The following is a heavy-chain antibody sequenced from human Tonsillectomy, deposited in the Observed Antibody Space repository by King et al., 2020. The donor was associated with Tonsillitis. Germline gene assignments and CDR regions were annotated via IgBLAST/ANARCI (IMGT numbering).Heavy chain of an antibody. J-gene: IGHJ1*01. Sequence: VQLVESGGGVVQPGRSLRLSCAASGFTFSSYGMHWVRQAPGKGLEWVAVISYDGSNKFYADSVKGRFTITRDNSKNTLYMQMNSLRAEDTAVYYCAKVMYSGDPNEYFQHWGQGTLVTVSS. CDR3: AKVMYSGDPNEYFQH. V-gene: IGHV3-30*18. CDR1: GFTFSSYG. CDR2: ISYDGSNK. D-gene: IGHD1-26*01.